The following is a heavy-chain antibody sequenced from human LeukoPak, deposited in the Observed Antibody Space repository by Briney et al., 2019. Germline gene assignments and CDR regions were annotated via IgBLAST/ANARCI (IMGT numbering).Heavy chain of an antibody. V-gene: IGHV1-8*02. Sequence: EASVKVSCKASGYTFTSYDINWVRQATGQGLEWMGWMNPNSGNTGYAQKFQGRVTMTRDTSISTAYMELSRLRSDDTAVYYCARALEMATIDYWGQGTLVTVSS. CDR1: GYTFTSYD. J-gene: IGHJ4*02. CDR2: MNPNSGNT. CDR3: ARALEMATIDY. D-gene: IGHD5-24*01.